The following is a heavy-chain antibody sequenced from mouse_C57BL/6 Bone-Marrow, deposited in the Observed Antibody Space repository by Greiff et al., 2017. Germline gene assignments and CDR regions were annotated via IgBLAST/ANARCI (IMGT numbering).Heavy chain of an antibody. CDR2: SRNKANDYTT. Sequence: DVMLVESGGGLVQSGRSLRLSCATSGFTFSDFYMEWVRQAPGKGLEWIAASRNKANDYTTEYSASVKGRFIVSRDTSQSILYLQMNALRAEDTAIYYCARDDCYGSSPFAYWGQGTLVTVSA. J-gene: IGHJ3*01. CDR3: ARDDCYGSSPFAY. D-gene: IGHD1-1*01. CDR1: GFTFSDFY. V-gene: IGHV7-1*01.